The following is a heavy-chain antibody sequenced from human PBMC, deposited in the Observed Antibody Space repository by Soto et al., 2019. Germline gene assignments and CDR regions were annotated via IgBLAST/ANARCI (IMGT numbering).Heavy chain of an antibody. CDR3: AKTPIVYSSSPSWFDP. J-gene: IGHJ5*02. CDR2: ISGSGGST. Sequence: GGSLRLSCAASGFTFSSYAMSWVRQAPGKGLEWVSAISGSGGSTYYADSVKGRFTISRDNSKNTLYLQMNSLRAEDTAVYYCAKTPIVYSSSPSWFDPWGQGTLVTVS. D-gene: IGHD6-13*01. CDR1: GFTFSSYA. V-gene: IGHV3-23*01.